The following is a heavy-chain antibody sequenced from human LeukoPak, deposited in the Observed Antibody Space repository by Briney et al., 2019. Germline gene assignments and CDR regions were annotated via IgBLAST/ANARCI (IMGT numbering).Heavy chain of an antibody. CDR3: ARDFTPEWFDIH. CDR2: ISYDGSDE. CDR1: GLAFSSYS. J-gene: IGHJ4*02. Sequence: GGSLRLSCVASGLAFSSYSMHWVRQAPGKGLEWVGVISYDGSDEYYTDSVKGRFTISRDNSKNTVYLQLNSLRADDTAVYYCARDFTPEWFDIHWGQGTLVTVS. V-gene: IGHV3-30*04. D-gene: IGHD3-3*01.